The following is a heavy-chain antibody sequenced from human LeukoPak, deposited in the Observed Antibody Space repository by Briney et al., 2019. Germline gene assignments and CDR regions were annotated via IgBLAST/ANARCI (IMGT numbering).Heavy chain of an antibody. V-gene: IGHV5-51*01. CDR1: GYSFTSYW. CDR3: ARHRRDYYHYMDV. CDR2: IYPGDSDT. J-gene: IGHJ6*03. Sequence: GESLKISCKGSGYSFTSYWIGWVRQMPGKGLEWMGIIYPGDSDTRDSPSFQGQVTITADKSISTASLQWSSLKASDTAMYYCARHRRDYYHYMDVWGKGTTVTVSS.